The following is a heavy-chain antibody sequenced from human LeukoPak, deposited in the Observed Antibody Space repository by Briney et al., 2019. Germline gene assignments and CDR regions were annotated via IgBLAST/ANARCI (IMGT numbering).Heavy chain of an antibody. V-gene: IGHV3-23*01. CDR3: AKVYYYGSGSYYNDAFDI. CDR1: GFIFSSYA. CDR2: ISGSGGST. D-gene: IGHD3-10*01. Sequence: PGGSLRLSRAASGFIFSSYAMSGVRQAPGKGLEWVSAISGSGGSTYYADSVEGRFTISRDNSKNTLYLQMNSLRAEDTAVYYCAKVYYYGSGSYYNDAFDIWGQGTMVTVSS. J-gene: IGHJ3*02.